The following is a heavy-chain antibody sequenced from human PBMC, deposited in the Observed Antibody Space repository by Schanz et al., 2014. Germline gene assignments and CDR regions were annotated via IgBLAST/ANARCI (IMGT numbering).Heavy chain of an antibody. Sequence: QVQLQESGPGLVKPSETLSLTCTVSGGSISSYYWSWIRQPAGKGLEWIGRIYTSGSTNYNPSLKSRVTITVNTSKTQYPLKLSSVTAADTAVYYCARAEINSGYARYYYGMDVWGQGTTVTVSS. CDR3: ARAEINSGYARYYYGMDV. CDR1: GGSISSYY. J-gene: IGHJ6*02. V-gene: IGHV4-4*07. D-gene: IGHD5-12*01. CDR2: IYTSGST.